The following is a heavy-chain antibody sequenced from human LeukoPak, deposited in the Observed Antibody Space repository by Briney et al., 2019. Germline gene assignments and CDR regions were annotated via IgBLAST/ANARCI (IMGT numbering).Heavy chain of an antibody. Sequence: PSETLSLTCTVSGASVTGYYWSWVRQAPGKGLEYIGYIYYSARTDYNPSLKSRATISLDTSKNQFSLSLTSVTAADTAVYFCARIDDYGDSGCFDFWGQGTLVTVSS. CDR1: GASVTGYY. J-gene: IGHJ4*02. D-gene: IGHD4-17*01. CDR2: IYYSART. CDR3: ARIDDYGDSGCFDF. V-gene: IGHV4-59*02.